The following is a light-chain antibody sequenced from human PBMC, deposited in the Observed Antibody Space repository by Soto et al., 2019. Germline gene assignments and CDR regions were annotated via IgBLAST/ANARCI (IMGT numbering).Light chain of an antibody. J-gene: IGLJ2*01. CDR1: SSDVGGYNY. V-gene: IGLV2-14*01. Sequence: QSALTQPASVSGSPGQSITISCTGTSSDVGGYNYVSWYQQHPGKAPKLMIYDVSNRPSGVSNRFSGSKSGNTASLTISGLQAEDEADYYCISYPISSTLVFGGGTK. CDR3: ISYPISSTLV. CDR2: DVS.